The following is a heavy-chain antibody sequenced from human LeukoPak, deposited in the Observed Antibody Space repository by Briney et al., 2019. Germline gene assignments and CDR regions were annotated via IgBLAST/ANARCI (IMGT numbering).Heavy chain of an antibody. CDR2: IKSQADNGTT. D-gene: IGHD6-13*01. J-gene: IGHJ4*02. CDR1: GFTFSNAW. CDR3: TVGAAVSGD. V-gene: IGHV3-15*01. Sequence: PGGSLRLSCAASGFTFSNAWMNWVRQAPGKGLEWVGRIKSQADNGTTNYARPVKGRFTISRDDSRSTLFLQMNSLKVEDTAVYYCTVGAAVSGDWGQGTLVTVSS.